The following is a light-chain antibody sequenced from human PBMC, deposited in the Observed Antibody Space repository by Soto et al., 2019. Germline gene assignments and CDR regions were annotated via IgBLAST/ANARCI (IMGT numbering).Light chain of an antibody. Sequence: QSVLTQPPSASGTPGQRVTISCSGSSSNIGNTHVFWYQQLPGAAPKLLIYKSNQRPSGVPDRFSGSRSGTSASLAISGLQSEDEADYYCAAWDDRLTGWLFGGGTKLTVL. CDR2: KSN. V-gene: IGLV1-47*01. J-gene: IGLJ3*02. CDR1: SSNIGNTH. CDR3: AAWDDRLTGWL.